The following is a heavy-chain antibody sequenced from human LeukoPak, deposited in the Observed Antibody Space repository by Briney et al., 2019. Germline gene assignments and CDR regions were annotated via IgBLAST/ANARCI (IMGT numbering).Heavy chain of an antibody. CDR2: INASRATT. V-gene: IGHV3-23*01. CDR3: AKDPYHAYTYGH. CDR1: GLTFSSYA. Sequence: PGGSVTLSCAAPGLTFSSYAMSWVRQAPGRGLEWLSSINASRATTNYAAPVKGRFPISTDNSKRTLHLQMTRLRTDDTAVFSCAKDPYHAYTYGHWGQEPLVTVSS. J-gene: IGHJ4*02. D-gene: IGHD5-18*01.